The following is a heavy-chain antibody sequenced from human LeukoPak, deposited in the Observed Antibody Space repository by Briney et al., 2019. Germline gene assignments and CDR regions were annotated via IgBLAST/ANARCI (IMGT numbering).Heavy chain of an antibody. J-gene: IGHJ4*02. CDR3: AQVGSIRGPKAVAGYYFDY. CDR2: ISISSGTI. Sequence: GGSLRLSCAASGFTFTGHNMNWVRQAPGKGLEWVAYISISSGTIYYADSVKGRFSISRDNAKSSLDLQMNSLRAEDTAVYYCAQVGSIRGPKAVAGYYFDYWGQGTLVTVSS. D-gene: IGHD6-19*01. V-gene: IGHV3-48*04. CDR1: GFTFTGHN.